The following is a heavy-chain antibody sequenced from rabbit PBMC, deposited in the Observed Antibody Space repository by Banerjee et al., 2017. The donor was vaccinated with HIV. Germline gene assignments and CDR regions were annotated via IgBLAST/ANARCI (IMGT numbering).Heavy chain of an antibody. CDR1: GFSFSSNA. Sequence: QSLEESGGDLVKPGASLTLTCTASGFSFSSNAMCWVRQAPGKGPEWIACIYAGSSGATYYATWANGRFTISKTSSTTVTLQMTSLTAADTATYFCAGTAYPSPNAYFKLWGPGTLVTVS. D-gene: IGHD1-1*01. CDR3: AGTAYPSPNAYFKL. CDR2: IYAGSSGAT. V-gene: IGHV1S40*01. J-gene: IGHJ4*01.